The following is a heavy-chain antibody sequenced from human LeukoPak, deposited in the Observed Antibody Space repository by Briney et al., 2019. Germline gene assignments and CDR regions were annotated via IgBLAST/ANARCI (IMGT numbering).Heavy chain of an antibody. D-gene: IGHD3-3*01. J-gene: IGHJ6*03. Sequence: PSQTLSLTCTVSGGSISSGDYYWSWIRQPPGKGLEWIGYIYYSGSTYYNPSLKSRVTISVDTSKNQFSLKLSSVTAADTAVYYCARVDGDFWSYYYMDVWGKGTTVTVSS. CDR1: GGSISSGDYY. CDR3: ARVDGDFWSYYYMDV. V-gene: IGHV4-30-4*08. CDR2: IYYSGST.